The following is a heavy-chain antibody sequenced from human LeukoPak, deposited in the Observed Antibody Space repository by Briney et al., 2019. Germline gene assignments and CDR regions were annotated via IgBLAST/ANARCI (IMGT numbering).Heavy chain of an antibody. D-gene: IGHD6-19*01. V-gene: IGHV3-9*01. CDR1: GFTFDDYA. Sequence: GGSLRLSCAASGFTFDDYAMHWVRQAPGKGLEWVSGISWNSGSIGYADSVKGRFTISRDNAKNSLYLQMNSLRAEDTALYYCARGTVAGLYGMDVWGQGTTVTVSS. CDR3: ARGTVAGLYGMDV. CDR2: ISWNSGSI. J-gene: IGHJ6*02.